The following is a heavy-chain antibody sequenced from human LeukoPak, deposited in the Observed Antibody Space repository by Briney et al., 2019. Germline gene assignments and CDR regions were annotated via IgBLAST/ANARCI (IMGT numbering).Heavy chain of an antibody. V-gene: IGHV3-23*01. CDR1: GFTFDDYG. D-gene: IGHD5-12*01. Sequence: PGGSLRLSCAASGFTFDDYGMGWVSQAPGKGLEWVSGISGSGGNTYYADSVKGRFTISRDNSQNTLYLQMNTLRAEDTAVYYCAKALSGYHFDYWGQGTLVTVSA. CDR3: AKALSGYHFDY. CDR2: ISGSGGNT. J-gene: IGHJ4*02.